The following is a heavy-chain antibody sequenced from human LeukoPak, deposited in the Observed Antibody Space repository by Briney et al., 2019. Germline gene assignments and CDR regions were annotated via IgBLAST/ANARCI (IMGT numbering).Heavy chain of an antibody. D-gene: IGHD6-6*01. J-gene: IGHJ4*02. V-gene: IGHV3-23*01. Sequence: GGSLRLSCAASGFTFSDYGMSWVRQAPGKGLEWVSGISGSGITTDYADSVKGRFTISRDNSKNTLYLQMNSLRAEDTAVYYCAKYSSSEPRWGQGTLVTVSS. CDR2: ISGSGITT. CDR3: AKYSSSEPR. CDR1: GFTFSDYG.